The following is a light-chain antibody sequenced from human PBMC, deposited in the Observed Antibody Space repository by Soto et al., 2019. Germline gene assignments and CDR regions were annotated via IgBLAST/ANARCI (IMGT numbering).Light chain of an antibody. CDR2: EVS. CDR3: YSYRGYYTRV. V-gene: IGLV2-14*01. CDR1: SSDVGGYNF. Sequence: QSVLTQPASVSGSPGQSITTSCTGTSSDVGGYNFVSWYQQHPGRAPKLPIYEVSRRPSGVSNRFSGSKSGDTASLTISGLQAEDEADYYCYSYRGYYTRVFGTGTKVTVL. J-gene: IGLJ1*01.